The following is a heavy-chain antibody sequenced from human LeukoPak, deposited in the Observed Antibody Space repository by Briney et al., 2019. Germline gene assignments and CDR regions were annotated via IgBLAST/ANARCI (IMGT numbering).Heavy chain of an antibody. CDR1: GFTFSSYG. D-gene: IGHD2-15*01. J-gene: IGHJ4*02. V-gene: IGHV3-30*18. Sequence: GGSLRLSCAASGFTFSSYGMHWVRQAPGKGLEWVAVISYDGSNKYYADSVKGRFTISRDNSKNTLYLQMNSLRAEDTAVYYCAKVYCSGGSCYLKYYFDYWGQGTLVTVSA. CDR2: ISYDGSNK. CDR3: AKVYCSGGSCYLKYYFDY.